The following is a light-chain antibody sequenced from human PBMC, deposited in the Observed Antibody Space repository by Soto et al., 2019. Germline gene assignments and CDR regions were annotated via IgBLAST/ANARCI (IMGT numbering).Light chain of an antibody. CDR1: SSDVGIYNY. Sequence: QSALTQPASVSGSPGQSITISCTGASSDVGIYNYVSWYQQHPDKAPKLMIYDVSNRPSGVSNRFSGSKSGNTASLTISGLQAEDEADYYCSSYTSTNTPYVVFGGGTKLTVL. CDR2: DVS. CDR3: SSYTSTNTPYVV. V-gene: IGLV2-14*01. J-gene: IGLJ2*01.